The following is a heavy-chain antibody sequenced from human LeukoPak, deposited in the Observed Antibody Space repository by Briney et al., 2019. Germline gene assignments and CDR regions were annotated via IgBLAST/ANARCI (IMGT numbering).Heavy chain of an antibody. Sequence: ASVKVSCKASGYTFTGYYMHWVRRAPGQGLELMGWINPNSGGTNYAQKFQGGATVTRHASIYTPHMVVSRLRSDSTAVYFCAIELPVAVAGGVYSNSWRRGPLLTLSS. CDR2: INPNSGGT. CDR1: GYTFTGYY. J-gene: IGHJ4*02. V-gene: IGHV1-2*02. D-gene: IGHD6-13*01. CDR3: AIELPVAVAGGVYSNS.